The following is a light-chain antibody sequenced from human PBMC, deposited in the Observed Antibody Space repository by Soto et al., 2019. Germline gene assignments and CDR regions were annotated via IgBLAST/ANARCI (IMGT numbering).Light chain of an antibody. V-gene: IGKV3-20*01. J-gene: IGKJ1*01. Sequence: DIVLTQSPGTLSLSAGERATLSCRASQSVSNNYLAWYQQQPGQAPRLLIYGASNRATGIPDRFSGSGSGTDFTLTISRLEPEDFAVYYCQQYGSSGTFGQGTKVDIK. CDR2: GAS. CDR3: QQYGSSGT. CDR1: QSVSNNY.